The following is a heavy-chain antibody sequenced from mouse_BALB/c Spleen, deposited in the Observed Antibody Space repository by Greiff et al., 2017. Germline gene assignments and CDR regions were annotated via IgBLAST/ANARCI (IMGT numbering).Heavy chain of an antibody. CDR2: IYPYNGGT. Sequence: EVHLVESGPELVKPGASVKISCKASGYTFTDYNMHWVKQSHGKSLEWIGYIYPYNGGTGYNQKFKSKATLTVDNSSSTAYMELRSLTSEDSAVYYCARSDYGSSYNYWGQGTTLTVSS. CDR3: ARSDYGSSYNY. CDR1: GYTFTDYN. J-gene: IGHJ2*01. D-gene: IGHD1-1*01. V-gene: IGHV1S29*02.